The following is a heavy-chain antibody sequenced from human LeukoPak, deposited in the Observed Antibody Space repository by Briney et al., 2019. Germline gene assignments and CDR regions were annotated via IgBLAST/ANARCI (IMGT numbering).Heavy chain of an antibody. CDR1: GFILDAYT. V-gene: IGHV3-43*01. CDR3: AKGYRATGWAFDV. CDR2: ISWDDGST. J-gene: IGHJ3*01. Sequence: GGSLRLSCAPYGFILDAYTMHCVRQAPGECLQWVALISWDDGSTYYGDSVKGRFTIYRDNSKNSLFLQMNSLRAEDAALYYCAKGYRATGWAFDVWGQGTVVSVSS. D-gene: IGHD6-19*01.